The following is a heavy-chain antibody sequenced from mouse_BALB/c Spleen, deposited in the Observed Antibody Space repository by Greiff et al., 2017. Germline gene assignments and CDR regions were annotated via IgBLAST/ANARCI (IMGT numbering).Heavy chain of an antibody. D-gene: IGHD1-1*01. J-gene: IGHJ2*01. CDR2: ISSGGSYT. Sequence: DVKLVESGGGLVKPGGSLKLSCAASGFTFSSYAMSWVRQSPEKRLEWVAEISSGGSYTYYPDTVTGRFTISRDNAKNTLYLEMSSLRSEDTAMYYCARGYYGSSPFYFDYWGQGTTLTVSS. CDR3: ARGYYGSSPFYFDY. CDR1: GFTFSSYA. V-gene: IGHV5-9-4*01.